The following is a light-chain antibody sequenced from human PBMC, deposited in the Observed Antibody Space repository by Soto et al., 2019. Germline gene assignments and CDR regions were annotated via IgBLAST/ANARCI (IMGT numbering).Light chain of an antibody. CDR3: RPYSAGTSLLV. Sequence: QSVLTQPASGSGSPGQTITISCTGTRTDIGGYDLVSWYQHHPGKAPKLLIHEVSNRPSGISTRFSGSKSDNVASLTISGLRAEDESDYLCRPYSAGTSLLVFASGTKATVL. J-gene: IGLJ1*01. CDR1: RTDIGGYDL. CDR2: EVS. V-gene: IGLV2-14*01.